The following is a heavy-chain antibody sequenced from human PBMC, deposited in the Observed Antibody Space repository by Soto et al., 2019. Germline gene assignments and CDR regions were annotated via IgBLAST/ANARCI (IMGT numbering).Heavy chain of an antibody. D-gene: IGHD2-15*01. CDR3: ARSLHTFCSGGSCLDY. V-gene: IGHV3-66*01. J-gene: IGHJ4*01. CDR1: GFTVSSNY. CDR2: IYSGGST. Sequence: GGSLRLSCAASGFTVSSNYMSWVRQAPGKGLEWVSVIYSGGSTYYADSVKGRFTISRDNSKNTLYLQMNSLRAEDTAVYYCARSLHTFCSGGSCLDYWGQGTLVTVSS.